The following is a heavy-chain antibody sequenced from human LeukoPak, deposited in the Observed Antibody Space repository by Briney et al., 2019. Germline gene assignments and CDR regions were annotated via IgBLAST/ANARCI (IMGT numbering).Heavy chain of an antibody. CDR1: GFTFSSYW. D-gene: IGHD3-22*01. Sequence: GGSLTLSCVTSGFTFSSYWMSWVRQAPGKGLERVAHIKQDGREKYHVDSVKGRFTISRDNAKNSLYLQMNSLRAEDTAVYYCARAHYDTSGCLDYWGQGTLVTVSS. CDR2: IKQDGREK. J-gene: IGHJ4*02. V-gene: IGHV3-7*01. CDR3: ARAHYDTSGCLDY.